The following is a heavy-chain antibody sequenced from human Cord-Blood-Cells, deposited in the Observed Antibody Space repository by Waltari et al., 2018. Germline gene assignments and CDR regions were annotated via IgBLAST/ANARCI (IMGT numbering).Heavy chain of an antibody. V-gene: IGHV3-23*01. CDR2: IGGSGGST. J-gene: IGHJ5*02. Sequence: EVQLLESGGGLVQHGGCLRLSCAASGFTFSRSATSWVRRSPGKGLEWVSAIGGSGGSTYYADSVKGLFTIARDNSKNTLYLQMNSLRAEDTAVYYCAKLTTVTTCWFDPWGQGTLVTVSS. CDR1: GFTFSRSA. D-gene: IGHD4-17*01. CDR3: AKLTTVTTCWFDP.